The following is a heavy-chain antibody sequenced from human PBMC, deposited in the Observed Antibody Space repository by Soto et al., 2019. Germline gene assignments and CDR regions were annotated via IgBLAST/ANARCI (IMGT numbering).Heavy chain of an antibody. CDR1: GFSLTTRGVG. J-gene: IGHJ3*01. D-gene: IGHD6-6*01. CDR3: AHSYSSSTDDGFDV. Sequence: QITLKESGQTLVNPTQILTLTCTFSGFSLTTRGVGVGWIRQPPGEALEWLALIYWDDDERYSPSLRSRLTITKDTSKTQVVLTMTNMEPVDTGTYYCAHSYSSSTDDGFDVWGQGTRVTVSS. V-gene: IGHV2-5*02. CDR2: IYWDDDE.